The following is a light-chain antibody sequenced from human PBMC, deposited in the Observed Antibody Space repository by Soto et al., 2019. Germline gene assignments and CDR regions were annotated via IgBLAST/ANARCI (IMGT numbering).Light chain of an antibody. CDR3: QSYDITTVI. CDR1: SGSIGSNY. Sequence: LTQPHSVSESPGKTVTISCTRSSGSIGSNYVQWYQQRPGSAPTTVIYENNQRPSGVPDRFSGSTDGSSNSASLTISGLQTEDEADYYCQSYDITTVIFGGGTKLTVL. V-gene: IGLV6-57*04. J-gene: IGLJ2*01. CDR2: ENN.